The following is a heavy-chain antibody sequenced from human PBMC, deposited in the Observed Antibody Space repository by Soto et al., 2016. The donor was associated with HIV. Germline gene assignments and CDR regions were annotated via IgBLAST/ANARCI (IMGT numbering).Heavy chain of an antibody. D-gene: IGHD1-26*01. CDR3: ARVPRLAVVATVSFFGYDYQYMDV. Sequence: EVQLVESGGDLVQPGGSLRLSCIASGFTFRNYWMHWVRQGPGRGLVWVSRINTDGSIRNYVGSVKGRFTISRDNAANTVYLEMNGLRAEDTAVYYCARVPRLAVVATVSFFGYDYQYMDVWGKGTTVTVSS. CDR2: INTDGSIR. V-gene: IGHV3-74*01. J-gene: IGHJ6*03. CDR1: GFTFRNYW.